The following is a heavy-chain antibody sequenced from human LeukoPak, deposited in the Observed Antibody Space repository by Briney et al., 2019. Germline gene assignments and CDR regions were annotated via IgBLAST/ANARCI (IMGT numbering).Heavy chain of an antibody. CDR1: GGTFSSYT. D-gene: IGHD1-26*01. Sequence: ASVNVSCKASGGTFSSYTISWVRQPPGQGHEWMRGIVPIFGTANYAQKFQGRVTITADKYTSTAYMELSRLRSEDTAVYYCARGDSGSYYAYYYYYMDVWGKGTTVTVSS. CDR2: IVPIFGTA. J-gene: IGHJ6*03. V-gene: IGHV1-69*06. CDR3: ARGDSGSYYAYYYYYMDV.